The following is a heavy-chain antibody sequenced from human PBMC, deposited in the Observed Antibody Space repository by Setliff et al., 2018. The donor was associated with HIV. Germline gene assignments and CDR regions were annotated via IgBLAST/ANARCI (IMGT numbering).Heavy chain of an antibody. V-gene: IGHV5-51*01. CDR2: IYPSDSDT. D-gene: IGHD6-13*01. Sequence: GESLKISCKASGYSFTSYWIGWVRQMPGKGLEWMGIIYPSDSDTRYSPSFQGQVTISADKSISSTYLQWSSLKASDTAMYYCARVFSAGWFDSWGQGTLVTVSS. CDR3: ARVFSAGWFDS. CDR1: GYSFTSYW. J-gene: IGHJ5*01.